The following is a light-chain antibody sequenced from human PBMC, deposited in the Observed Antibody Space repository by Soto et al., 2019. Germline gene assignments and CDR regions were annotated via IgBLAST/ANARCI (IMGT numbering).Light chain of an antibody. J-gene: IGKJ1*01. CDR1: QSISSW. Sequence: DIQMTQSPSTLSASVGDRVTITCRASQSISSWLAWYQQKPGKAPKLLIYKASTLQSGVPSRFSGSGSGTEFTLTISSLQSEDFAVYYCQQYNNWPPWTFGQGTKV. CDR3: QQYNNWPPWT. CDR2: KAS. V-gene: IGKV1-5*03.